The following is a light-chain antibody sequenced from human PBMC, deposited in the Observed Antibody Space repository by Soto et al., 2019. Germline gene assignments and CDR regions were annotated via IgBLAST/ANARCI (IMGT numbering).Light chain of an antibody. CDR1: QSVSSN. CDR3: QQYNNWPALT. Sequence: EIVMTQSQATLSVSPGERATLSCRASQSVSSNLAWYQQKPGQAPRLLIYGASTRATGIPARFSGSGSGTEFTLTISSLQSEDFAVYYCQQYNNWPALTFGQGTRLEIK. J-gene: IGKJ5*01. V-gene: IGKV3-15*01. CDR2: GAS.